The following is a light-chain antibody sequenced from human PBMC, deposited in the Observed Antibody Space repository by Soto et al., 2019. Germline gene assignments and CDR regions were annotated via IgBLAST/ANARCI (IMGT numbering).Light chain of an antibody. J-gene: IGLJ7*01. CDR2: EGS. CDR1: SSDVGSYNL. V-gene: IGLV2-23*01. Sequence: QSALTQPASVSGSPGQSIPISCTGTSSDVGSYNLVSWYQQHPGKAPKLMIYEGSKRPSGVSNRFSGSKSVNTASLTISGLQAEDEADYYCGAYAGRSTHAVFGGGTQLTVL. CDR3: GAYAGRSTHAV.